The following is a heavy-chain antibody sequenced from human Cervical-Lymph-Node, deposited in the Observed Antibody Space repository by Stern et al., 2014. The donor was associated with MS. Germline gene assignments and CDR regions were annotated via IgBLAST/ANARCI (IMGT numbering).Heavy chain of an antibody. J-gene: IGHJ4*02. CDR2: ISTYNGRT. Sequence: VHLVESGAEVKKPGASVKVSCKPTGYTFTNYGISWVRQAPGQGLEWMGWISTYNGRTNYAQKLQGRLTMTRDTSTSTAYMDLRSLTSDDTAVYYCARRSGSYSFDYWGQGTLVTVSS. CDR3: ARRSGSYSFDY. CDR1: GYTFTNYG. V-gene: IGHV1-18*01. D-gene: IGHD1-26*01.